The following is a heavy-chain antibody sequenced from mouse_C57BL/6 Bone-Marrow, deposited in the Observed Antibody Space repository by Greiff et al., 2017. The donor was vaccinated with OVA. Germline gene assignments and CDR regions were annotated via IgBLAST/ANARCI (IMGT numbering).Heavy chain of an antibody. D-gene: IGHD1-1*01. V-gene: IGHV14-4*01. CDR2: IDPENGDT. Sequence: ESGAELVRPGASVKLSCTASGFNIKDDYMHWVKQRPEQGLEWIGWIDPENGDTEYASKFQGKATITADTSSNTAYLQLSSLTSEDTAVYYCTAYYYGSSYEAWFAYWGQGTLVTVSA. CDR1: GFNIKDDY. J-gene: IGHJ3*01. CDR3: TAYYYGSSYEAWFAY.